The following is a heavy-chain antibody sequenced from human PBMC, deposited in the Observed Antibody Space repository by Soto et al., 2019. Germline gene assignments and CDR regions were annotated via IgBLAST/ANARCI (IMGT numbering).Heavy chain of an antibody. J-gene: IGHJ6*02. D-gene: IGHD6-13*01. V-gene: IGHV3-30*03. CDR3: TRSVGTAGLGYYGMDV. CDR2: ISFDGSNK. Sequence: GGSLRLSCAASGFTFSMYGMHWVRQAPGKGLEWVAVISFDGSNKYYSDSVKGPFTISRDNSKNTLYLQMNSLRPEDTAVYFCTRSVGTAGLGYYGMDVWGQGTTVTVSS. CDR1: GFTFSMYG.